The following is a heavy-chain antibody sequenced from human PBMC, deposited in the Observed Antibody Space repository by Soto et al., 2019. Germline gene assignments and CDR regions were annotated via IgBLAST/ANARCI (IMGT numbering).Heavy chain of an antibody. J-gene: IGHJ5*02. D-gene: IGHD2-15*01. CDR3: ARDGCSGGSCYWFDP. CDR1: GYTFTSYS. CDR2: INAGNGNT. V-gene: IGHV1-3*01. Sequence: ASVKVSCKASGYTFTSYSLHWVRQAPGQRLDWMGWINAGNGNTKYSQKFQGRVTITRDTSSSTAYMELISLRSEVTAVYYCARDGCSGGSCYWFDPWGQGTLVTVSS.